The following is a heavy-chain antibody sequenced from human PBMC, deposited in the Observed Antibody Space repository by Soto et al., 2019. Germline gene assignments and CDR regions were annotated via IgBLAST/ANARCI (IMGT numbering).Heavy chain of an antibody. CDR3: ARGPYCSSTSCYFGLAYYYYYYMDV. CDR1: GCTVSSGSCC. V-gene: IGHV4-61*01. Sequence: SETLSHTCTVSGCTVSSGSCCLSWIRKPPGKGLEGIGYIYYSGSTNYNPSLKSRVTISVDTSKNQFSLKLSSVTAADTAVYYCARGPYCSSTSCYFGLAYYYYYYMDVWGKGTTVTVSS. J-gene: IGHJ6*03. D-gene: IGHD2-2*01. CDR2: IYYSGST.